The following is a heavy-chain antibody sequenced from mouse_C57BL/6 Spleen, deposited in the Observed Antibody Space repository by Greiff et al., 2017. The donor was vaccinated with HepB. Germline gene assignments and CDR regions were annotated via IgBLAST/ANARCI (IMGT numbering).Heavy chain of an antibody. J-gene: IGHJ3*01. CDR2: RRNKANDYTT. D-gene: IGHD1-2*01. V-gene: IGHV7-1*01. CDR3: ARDAGYGLFAY. CDR1: GFTFSDFY. Sequence: EVKLVESGGGLVQSWRSLILSCATSGFTFSDFYMEWVRQAPGKGLEWIAARRNKANDYTTEYSASVKGRFIVARDTSHSILYLQMNALRTEDTAIYYCARDAGYGLFAYWGQGTLVTVSA.